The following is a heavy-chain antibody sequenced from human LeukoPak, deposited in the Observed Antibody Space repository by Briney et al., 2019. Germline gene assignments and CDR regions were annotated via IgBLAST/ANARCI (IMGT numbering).Heavy chain of an antibody. Sequence: GGSLRLSCAASGFTFSSYSMNWVRQAPGRGLEWVSSISPSSHYIYYADSVKGRFTISRDNAKSSLYLQMHSLRAEDAAVYYCARGRGCSSMSCYPDFWGQGSLVTVSS. V-gene: IGHV3-21*01. D-gene: IGHD2-2*01. CDR2: ISPSSHYI. CDR3: ARGRGCSSMSCYPDF. CDR1: GFTFSSYS. J-gene: IGHJ4*02.